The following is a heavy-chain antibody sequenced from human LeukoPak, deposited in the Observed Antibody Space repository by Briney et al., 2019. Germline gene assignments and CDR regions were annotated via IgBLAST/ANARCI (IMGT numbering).Heavy chain of an antibody. CDR2: IYWDEDK. V-gene: IGHV2-5*02. J-gene: IGHJ4*02. CDR1: GFSLRTSGVG. CDR3: AHRLIVGATSDFDY. D-gene: IGHD1-26*01. Sequence: SGPTLTHPTRPLTLTCTFSGFSLRTSGVGVGWIRQPQGKGLEWLTLIYWDEDKRYNPSLKSRKTITKETAKNQVGLTMTNMDPVDTATYYCAHRLIVGATSDFDYWGQGTLVTVSS.